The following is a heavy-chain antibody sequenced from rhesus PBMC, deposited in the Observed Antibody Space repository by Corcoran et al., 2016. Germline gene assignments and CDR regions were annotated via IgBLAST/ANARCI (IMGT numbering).Heavy chain of an antibody. Sequence: EVQLVESGGGLVQPGGSLRLSCAASGFTFSSYGMHWVRQAPGKGLEGGAVISNDGSKKYYAGAVKDRFTISRDNSKNMLYLQMNNLKLEDTAVYYWAFGSIAGTTRGSLEGWGRGVLVTVAS. CDR2: ISNDGSKK. J-gene: IGHJ5-2*02. D-gene: IGHD1-20*01. CDR3: AFGSIAGTTRGSLEG. V-gene: IGHV3-54*02. CDR1: GFTFSSYG.